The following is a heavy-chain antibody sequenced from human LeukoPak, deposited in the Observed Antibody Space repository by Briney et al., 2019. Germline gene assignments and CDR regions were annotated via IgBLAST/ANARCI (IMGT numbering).Heavy chain of an antibody. V-gene: IGHV3-21*01. Sequence: TGGSLRLSCAASGFTFSSYSMNWVRQAPGKGLEWVSSISSSSSYIYYADSVKGRFTISRDNAKNSLYLQMNSLRAEDTAVYYCARDREDFWSGFFWFDPWGQGTLVTVSS. D-gene: IGHD3-3*01. CDR1: GFTFSSYS. J-gene: IGHJ5*02. CDR2: ISSSSSYI. CDR3: ARDREDFWSGFFWFDP.